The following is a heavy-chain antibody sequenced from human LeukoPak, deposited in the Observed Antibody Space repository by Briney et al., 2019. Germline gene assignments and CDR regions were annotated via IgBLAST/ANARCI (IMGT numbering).Heavy chain of an antibody. CDR2: ISSSSSYI. CDR1: GFTFSSYS. J-gene: IGHJ4*02. D-gene: IGHD6-13*01. CDR3: ARERRVYSSSWSDFDY. Sequence: GGSLRLSCAASGFTFSSYSMNWVRQAPGKGLEWVSSISSSSSYIYYAYSVKGRFTISRDNAKNSLYLQMNSLRAEDTAVYYCARERRVYSSSWSDFDYWGQGTLVTVSS. V-gene: IGHV3-21*01.